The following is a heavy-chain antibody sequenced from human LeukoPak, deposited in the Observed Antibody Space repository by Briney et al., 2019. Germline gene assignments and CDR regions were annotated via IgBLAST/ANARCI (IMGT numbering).Heavy chain of an antibody. D-gene: IGHD2-2*02. CDR3: ARVRGHCSSTSCYTLSADY. J-gene: IGHJ4*02. V-gene: IGHV1-69*02. CDR1: GGTFSSYT. CDR2: IIPILGIA. Sequence: GASVKVSCXASGGTFSSYTISWVRQAPGQGLEWMGRIIPILGIANYALKFQGRVTITADKSTSTAYMELSSLRSEDTAVYYCARVRGHCSSTSCYTLSADYWGQGTLVTVSS.